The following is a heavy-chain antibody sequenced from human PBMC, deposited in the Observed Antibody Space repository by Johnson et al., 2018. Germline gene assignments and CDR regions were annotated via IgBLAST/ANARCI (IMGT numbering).Heavy chain of an antibody. J-gene: IGHJ6*03. CDR2: ISYDGSNK. CDR1: GFTFSSYG. Sequence: QVQLVQSGGGVVQPGRSLRLSCAASGFTFSSYGMHWVRQAPGTGLEWVAVISYDGSNKYYADSVKGRFTIPRDNSKNTLYLQMNSLRAEETAVYYSAKGQRGYSYGFYYYYYMDVWGKGTTVTVSS. V-gene: IGHV3-30*18. D-gene: IGHD5-18*01. CDR3: AKGQRGYSYGFYYYYYMDV.